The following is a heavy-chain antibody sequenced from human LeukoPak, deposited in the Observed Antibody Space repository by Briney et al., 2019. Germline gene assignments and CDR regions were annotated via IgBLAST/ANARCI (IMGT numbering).Heavy chain of an antibody. CDR2: MSFDGKNT. CDR3: AREGFYGSGSSPTFYFDY. D-gene: IGHD3-10*01. J-gene: IGHJ4*02. V-gene: IGHV3-30*04. Sequence: GESLRLSCAASGFTFSTYVIHWVRQAPGKGLDWVAVMSFDGKNTYYADSVKGRFTVSRDNSKNTLYLQMNSLRPEDTAVYYCAREGFYGSGSSPTFYFDYWGQGTLVTVSS. CDR1: GFTFSTYV.